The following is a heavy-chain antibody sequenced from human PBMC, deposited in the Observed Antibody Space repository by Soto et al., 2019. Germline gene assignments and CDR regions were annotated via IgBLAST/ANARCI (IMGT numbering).Heavy chain of an antibody. CDR2: ITFSGNTV. V-gene: IGHV3-11*01. CDR1: VLTFSDSH. Sequence: WGSLLVACVPSVLTFSDSHMSWIRQAPGKGLEWISYITFSGNTVYYADSLKGRFTISRDNAKNSLYLQMNRLRAEDTAVYYCARVSWREKYGMDVWGQGTTV. J-gene: IGHJ6*02. CDR3: ARVSWREKYGMDV.